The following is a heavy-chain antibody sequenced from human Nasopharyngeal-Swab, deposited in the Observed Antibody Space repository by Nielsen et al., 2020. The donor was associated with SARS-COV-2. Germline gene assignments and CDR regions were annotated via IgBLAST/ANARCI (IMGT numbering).Heavy chain of an antibody. CDR3: ATSVTMIVVAHDAFDI. D-gene: IGHD3-22*01. Sequence: ASVKVSCKVSGYTLTELSMHWVRQAPGKGLEWMGGFNPEDGETIYAQKFQGRVTMTEDTSTDTAYMELSSLRSEDTAVYYCATSVTMIVVAHDAFDIWGQRTMVTVSS. V-gene: IGHV1-24*01. CDR1: GYTLTELS. J-gene: IGHJ3*02. CDR2: FNPEDGET.